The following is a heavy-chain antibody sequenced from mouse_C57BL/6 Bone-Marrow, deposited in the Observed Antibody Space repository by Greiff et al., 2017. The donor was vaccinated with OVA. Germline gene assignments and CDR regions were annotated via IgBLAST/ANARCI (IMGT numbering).Heavy chain of an antibody. Sequence: VHVKQSGAELVRPGASVKLSCTASGFNIKDDYMHWVKQRPEQGLEWIGWIDPENGDTEYASKFQGKATITADTPSNTAYLQRSSLTSEDTAVYYSTTMGGYDEEGYFDDWGQGTTLTVSS. J-gene: IGHJ2*01. CDR3: TTMGGYDEEGYFDD. D-gene: IGHD2-2*01. V-gene: IGHV14-4*01. CDR2: IDPENGDT. CDR1: GFNIKDDY.